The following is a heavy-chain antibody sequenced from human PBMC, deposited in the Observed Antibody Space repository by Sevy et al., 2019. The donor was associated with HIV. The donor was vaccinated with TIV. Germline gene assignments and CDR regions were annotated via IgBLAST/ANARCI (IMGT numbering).Heavy chain of an antibody. CDR2: ISGSGGST. Sequence: GGSLRLSCAASGFTFSSYAMSWVRQAPGKGLEWVSAISGSGGSTYYADSVKGRFTISRDNSKNTLYMQMNSLRAEDTAVYYCVKAQPGVWGSYRSNWFDPWGQGTLVTVSS. V-gene: IGHV3-23*01. CDR3: VKAQPGVWGSYRSNWFDP. CDR1: GFTFSSYA. J-gene: IGHJ5*02. D-gene: IGHD3-16*02.